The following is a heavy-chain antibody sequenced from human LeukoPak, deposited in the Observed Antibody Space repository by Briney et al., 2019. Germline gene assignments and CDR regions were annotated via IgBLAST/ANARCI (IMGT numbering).Heavy chain of an antibody. V-gene: IGHV3-74*01. CDR2: INSDGSST. Sequence: GGSLRLSCAASGFTFSSYWMHWVRQAPGKWLVWVSRINSDGSSTSYADSVKGRFTISRDNAKNTLYLQMNSLRAEDTAVYYCARGGGYSYGYFDYWGQGTLVTVSS. J-gene: IGHJ4*02. CDR3: ARGGGYSYGYFDY. CDR1: GFTFSSYW. D-gene: IGHD5-18*01.